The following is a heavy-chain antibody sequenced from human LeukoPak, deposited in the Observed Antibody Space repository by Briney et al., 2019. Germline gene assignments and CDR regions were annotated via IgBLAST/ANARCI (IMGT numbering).Heavy chain of an antibody. J-gene: IGHJ3*02. CDR2: ISYDGSNK. CDR1: GFTFSSYA. V-gene: IGHV3-30-3*01. CDR3: ARTPIKGVVPTSPRRSAFDI. Sequence: GRSLRLSCAASGFTFSSYAMHWVRQAPGKGLEWVAVISYDGSNKYYADSVKGRFTISRDNSKNTLYLQMNSLRAEDTAVYYCARTPIKGVVPTSPRRSAFDIWGQGTMVTVSS. D-gene: IGHD2-2*01.